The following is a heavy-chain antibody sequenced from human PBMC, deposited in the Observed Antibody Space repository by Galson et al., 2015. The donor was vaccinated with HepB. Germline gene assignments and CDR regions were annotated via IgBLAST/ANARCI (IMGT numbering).Heavy chain of an antibody. CDR2: ISWNSGSI. J-gene: IGHJ4*02. CDR1: GFTFDDYA. CDR3: AKEIAYDILTGYPFDY. V-gene: IGHV3-9*01. Sequence: SLRLSCAASGFTFDDYAMHWVRQAPGRGLEWVSGISWNSGSIGYADSVKGRFTISRDNAKNSLYLQMNSLRAEDTALYYCAKEIAYDILTGYPFDYWGQGTLVTVSS. D-gene: IGHD3-9*01.